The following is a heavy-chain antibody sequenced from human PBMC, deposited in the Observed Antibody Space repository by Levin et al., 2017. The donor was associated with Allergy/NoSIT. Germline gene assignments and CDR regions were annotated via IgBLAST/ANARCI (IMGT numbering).Heavy chain of an antibody. CDR2: IYYNGNS. CDR3: ARRVYYYYMDV. J-gene: IGHJ6*03. V-gene: IGHV4-39*01. CDR1: GGSITSNNYY. Sequence: SQTLSLTCTVSGGSITSNNYYWGWFRQPPGKGLEWIGSIYYNGNSYYNASLKSRLTISVDTPKNQFSLRLTSVTAADTAVYYCARRVYYYYMDVWGKGTTVTVS.